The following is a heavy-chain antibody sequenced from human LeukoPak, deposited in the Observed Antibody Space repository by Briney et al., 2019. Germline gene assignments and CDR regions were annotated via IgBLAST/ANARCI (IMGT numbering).Heavy chain of an antibody. D-gene: IGHD3-22*01. J-gene: IGHJ4*02. CDR1: GFTFSSYA. Sequence: GGSLRLSCAASGFTFSSYAMSWVRQSPGKGLEWVSAISGSGGNTYSANSVKGRCTVSRDNSKKTLFLQMNSLRAEDTAVYYCAKGMSATSGYLELEYWGQGTLVIVSS. V-gene: IGHV3-23*01. CDR2: ISGSGGNT. CDR3: AKGMSATSGYLELEY.